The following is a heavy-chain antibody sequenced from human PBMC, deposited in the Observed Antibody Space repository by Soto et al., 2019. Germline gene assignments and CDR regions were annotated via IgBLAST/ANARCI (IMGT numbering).Heavy chain of an antibody. CDR2: TYHSGSP. Sequence: SETLSLTCDVSGDTISTGGYTWAWIRQPPGKALEWIGHTYHSGSPYYNPSLKSRVTISVDTSKNQFSLKLSSVTAADSAVYYGARRYGDCFDYWGQGTLVTVS. V-gene: IGHV4-30-2*01. CDR1: GDTISTGGYT. D-gene: IGHD4-17*01. CDR3: ARRYGDCFDY. J-gene: IGHJ4*02.